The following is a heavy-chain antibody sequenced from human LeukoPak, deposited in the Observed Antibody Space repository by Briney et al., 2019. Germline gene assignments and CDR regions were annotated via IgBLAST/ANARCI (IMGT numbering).Heavy chain of an antibody. Sequence: PSETLSLTCTVSGGSISSGNYYWSWIRQPAGKGLEWIGRIYNSGSTNYNPSLKSRVTISGDTSTNQFSLKLTSVTAADTAVYYCARGVVVVPATRSWSAFDIWGQGTMVSVSS. CDR2: IYNSGST. V-gene: IGHV4-61*02. CDR1: GGSISSGNYY. D-gene: IGHD2-2*01. J-gene: IGHJ3*02. CDR3: ARGVVVVPATRSWSAFDI.